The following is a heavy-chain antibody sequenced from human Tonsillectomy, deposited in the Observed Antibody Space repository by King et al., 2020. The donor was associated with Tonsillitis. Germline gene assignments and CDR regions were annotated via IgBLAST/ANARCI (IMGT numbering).Heavy chain of an antibody. J-gene: IGHJ4*02. CDR3: AKAVTTTMVYYFDY. V-gene: IGHV3-23*04. Sequence: VQLVESGGGLVQPGGSLRLSCAASGFTFSSSAMPWVRQAPGKGLEWVSGISGGGGSTYYADSVKGRFTISRDNSKNTLYLQMNILGAEDTALYYCAKAVTTTMVYYFDYWGQGTLVTVSS. CDR2: ISGGGGST. D-gene: IGHD5-18*01. CDR1: GFTFSSSA.